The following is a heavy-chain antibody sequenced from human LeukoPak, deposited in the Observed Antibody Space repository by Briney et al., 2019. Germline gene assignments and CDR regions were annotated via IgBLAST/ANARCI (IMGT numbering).Heavy chain of an antibody. CDR2: IYTSGST. V-gene: IGHV4-4*07. Sequence: SETLSLTCTASGGSISSYYWSWIRQPAGKGREWIGRIYTSGSTNYNPSLKSRVTMSVDTSKNQFSLKLSSVTAADTAVYYCARDEYYYDSSGRHSFDYWGQGTLVTVSS. J-gene: IGHJ4*02. CDR1: GGSISSYY. CDR3: ARDEYYYDSSGRHSFDY. D-gene: IGHD3-22*01.